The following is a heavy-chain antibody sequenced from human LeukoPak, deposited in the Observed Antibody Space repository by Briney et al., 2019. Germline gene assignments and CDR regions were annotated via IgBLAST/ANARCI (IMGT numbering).Heavy chain of an antibody. CDR3: ARDSTPDYDSSGYYSVAFDI. V-gene: IGHV3-11*04. D-gene: IGHD3-22*01. Sequence: GGSLRLSCAASGFTFSDYYMSWIRQAPGKGLEWVSYISSSGSTIYYADSVKGRFTISRDNAKNSLYLQMNSLRAEDTAVYYCARDSTPDYDSSGYYSVAFDIWGQGTMVTVSS. J-gene: IGHJ3*02. CDR1: GFTFSDYY. CDR2: ISSSGSTI.